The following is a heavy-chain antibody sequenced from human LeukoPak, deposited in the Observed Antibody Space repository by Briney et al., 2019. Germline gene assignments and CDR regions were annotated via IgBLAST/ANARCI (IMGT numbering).Heavy chain of an antibody. D-gene: IGHD5-18*01. CDR1: GYTLTELS. CDR3: ATSDTAMLIFDY. V-gene: IGHV1-24*01. CDR2: FDPEDGET. J-gene: IGHJ4*02. Sequence: ASVKVSCKVSGYTLTELSMHWVRQAPGKGLEWMGGFDPEDGETIYAQKFQGRVTTTEDTSTDTAYMELSCLRSEDTAVYYCATSDTAMLIFDYWGQGTLVTVSS.